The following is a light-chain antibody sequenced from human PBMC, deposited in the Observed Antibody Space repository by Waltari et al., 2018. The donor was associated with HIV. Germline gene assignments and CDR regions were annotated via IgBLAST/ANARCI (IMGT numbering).Light chain of an antibody. CDR1: QSVSSN. CDR3: QQYNNWPPGYT. CDR2: DAS. V-gene: IGKV3-15*01. J-gene: IGKJ2*01. Sequence: IVMTQSPATLFMSPGERATFFCRASQSVSSNLAWYQHKFGQAPRLLIYDASTRATGIPARFSGSGSGTEFTLTISSLQSEDFAVYYCQQYNNWPPGYTFGQGTKLEIK.